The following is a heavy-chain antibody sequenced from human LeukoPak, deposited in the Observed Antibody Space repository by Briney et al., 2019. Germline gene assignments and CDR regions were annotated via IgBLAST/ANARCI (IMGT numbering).Heavy chain of an antibody. J-gene: IGHJ5*02. CDR2: ISSNGGST. D-gene: IGHD1-26*01. Sequence: GGALRLSSAASAFTYSSYAMHCVRRALGKGREYVSAISSNGGSTYYANSVKGRFTISRDNSKNTLYLQIGSLRAEDMAVYYCARGVGAFSNWFDPWGQGTLVTVSS. V-gene: IGHV3-64*01. CDR1: AFTYSSYA. CDR3: ARGVGAFSNWFDP.